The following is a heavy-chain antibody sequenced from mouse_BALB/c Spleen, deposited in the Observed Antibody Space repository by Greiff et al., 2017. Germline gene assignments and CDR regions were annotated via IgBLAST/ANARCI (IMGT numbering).Heavy chain of an antibody. D-gene: IGHD2-1*01. CDR3: ARGSYGNLAWFAY. CDR1: GFTFSSYA. V-gene: IGHV5-6-5*01. J-gene: IGHJ3*01. Sequence: EVQVVESGGGLVKPGGSLKLSCAASGFTFSSYAMSWVRQTPEKRLEWVASISSGGSTYYPDSVKGRFTISRDNARNILYLQMSSLRSEDTAMYYCARGSYGNLAWFAYWGQGTLVTVSA. CDR2: ISSGGST.